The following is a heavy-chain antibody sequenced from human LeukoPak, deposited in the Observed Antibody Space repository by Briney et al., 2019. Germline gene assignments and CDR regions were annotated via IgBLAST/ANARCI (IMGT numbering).Heavy chain of an antibody. V-gene: IGHV3-13*01. CDR2: IDTAGDT. CDR1: GFTFSSYD. D-gene: IGHD1-1*01. J-gene: IGHJ4*02. Sequence: PGGSLRLSCAASGFTFSSYDMHWVRQATGKGLEWVSAIDTAGDTYYPGSVKGRFTISRENAKNSLYLQMNNLRAEDTAVYYCARGYNWNDAFFGYWGQGTLVTVSS. CDR3: ARGYNWNDAFFGY.